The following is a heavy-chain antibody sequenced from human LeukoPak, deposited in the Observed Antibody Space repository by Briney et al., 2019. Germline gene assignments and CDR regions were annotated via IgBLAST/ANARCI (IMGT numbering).Heavy chain of an antibody. V-gene: IGHV1-8*01. CDR2: MNPNSGNT. CDR1: GHTFTSYD. CDR3: ARLVAAAGTDDAFDI. Sequence: GASVKVSCKASGHTFTSYDINWVRQATGQGLEWMGWMNPNSGNTGYAQKFQGRVTMTRNTSISTAYMELSSLRSEDTAVYYCARLVAAAGTDDAFDIWGQGTMVTVSS. D-gene: IGHD6-13*01. J-gene: IGHJ3*02.